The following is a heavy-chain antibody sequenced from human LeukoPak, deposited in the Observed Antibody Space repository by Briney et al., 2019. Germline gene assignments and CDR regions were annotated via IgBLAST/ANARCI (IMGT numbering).Heavy chain of an antibody. Sequence: PSETLSLTCTVSRGSISGYYWSWIRRPPGQGLDWVGYISYTGSTIYNTSLTSRVTISIDTSKNQFSLKLSSVTAADTAMYYCVRRTGGSTEDYWGQGTLVTVSS. CDR1: RGSISGYY. CDR3: VRRTGGSTEDY. D-gene: IGHD5-12*01. V-gene: IGHV4-59*01. CDR2: ISYTGST. J-gene: IGHJ4*02.